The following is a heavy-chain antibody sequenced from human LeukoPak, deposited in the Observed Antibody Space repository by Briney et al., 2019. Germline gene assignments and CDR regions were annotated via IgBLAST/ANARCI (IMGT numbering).Heavy chain of an antibody. Sequence: SETLSLTCTVSGGSISSSSYYWGWIRQPPGKGLEWIGNIYYSGSTYYNPSLKSRVTISVDTSKNQFFLKLSSVTAADTAVYYCARSTGWLQEFDYWGQGTLVTVSS. J-gene: IGHJ4*02. D-gene: IGHD5-24*01. V-gene: IGHV4-39*01. CDR2: IYYSGST. CDR1: GGSISSSSYY. CDR3: ARSTGWLQEFDY.